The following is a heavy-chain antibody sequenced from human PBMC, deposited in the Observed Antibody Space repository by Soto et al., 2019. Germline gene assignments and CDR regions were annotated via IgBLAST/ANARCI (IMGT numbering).Heavy chain of an antibody. J-gene: IGHJ5*02. CDR3: ARAITIFGVPKRGWFDP. CDR1: GGSISSSSYY. V-gene: IGHV4-39*07. CDR2: IYHSGST. Sequence: SETLSLTCTVSGGSISSSSYYWGWIRQPPGKGLEWIGGIYHSGSTYYNPSLKSRVTISVDTSKNQFSLKLSSVTAADTAVYYCARAITIFGVPKRGWFDPWGQGTLVTVSS. D-gene: IGHD3-3*01.